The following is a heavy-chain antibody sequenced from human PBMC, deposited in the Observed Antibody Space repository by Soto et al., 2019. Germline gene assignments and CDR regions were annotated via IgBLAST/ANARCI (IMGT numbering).Heavy chain of an antibody. CDR1: GGTFSSYA. Sequence: QVQLVQSGAEVKKPGSSVKVSYKASGGTFSSYAISWVRQAPGQGLEWMGGIIPIFGTADYAQKFQGRVTITADESTSTAYMELSSLRSEDTAVYYCARQGDPGGYYYYGMDVWGQGTTVTVSS. CDR2: IIPIFGTA. V-gene: IGHV1-69*12. CDR3: ARQGDPGGYYYYGMDV. J-gene: IGHJ6*02. D-gene: IGHD2-21*02.